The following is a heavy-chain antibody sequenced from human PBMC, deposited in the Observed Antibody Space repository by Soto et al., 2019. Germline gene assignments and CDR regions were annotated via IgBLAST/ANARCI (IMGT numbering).Heavy chain of an antibody. Sequence: PGGSLRLSCAASGFTFSSYAMSWVRQAPGKGLEWVSAISGSGGSTYYADSVKGRFTISRDNSKNTLYLQMNSLRAEDTAVYYCANPVEDYYYCMDVWGQGTTVTVSS. CDR3: ANPVEDYYYCMDV. CDR1: GFTFSSYA. D-gene: IGHD1-1*01. CDR2: ISGSGGST. J-gene: IGHJ6*02. V-gene: IGHV3-23*01.